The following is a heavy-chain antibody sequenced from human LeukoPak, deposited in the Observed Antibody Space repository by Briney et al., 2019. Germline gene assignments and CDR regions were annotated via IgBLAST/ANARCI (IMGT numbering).Heavy chain of an antibody. CDR3: AKVLLWFGELDS. CDR1: GFTFSSYV. D-gene: IGHD3-10*01. J-gene: IGHJ4*02. Sequence: GGSLRLSCAASGFTFSSYVMSWVRRAPGKELEWVSAIGGSGGSTHYADSVKGRFTISRDNSKNTLYLQMNSLRAEDTAIYYCAKVLLWFGELDSWGQGTLVTVSS. CDR2: IGGSGGST. V-gene: IGHV3-23*01.